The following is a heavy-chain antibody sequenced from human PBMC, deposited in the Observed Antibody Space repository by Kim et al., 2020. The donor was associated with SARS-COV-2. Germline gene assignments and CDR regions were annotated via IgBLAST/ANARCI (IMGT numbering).Heavy chain of an antibody. V-gene: IGHV3-30*04. CDR1: GFTFSFSSYA. CDR2: FSYEGRTN. J-gene: IGHJ2*01. D-gene: IGHD6-19*01. Sequence: GGSLRLSCGPSGFTFSFSSYAMHRPRQAPGKGLEWVSVFSYEGRTNYYADSVKRLFTIPRDNSPNTLYLQMNSLSAADTAVYYCVIWSYISSWY. CDR3: VIWSYISSWY.